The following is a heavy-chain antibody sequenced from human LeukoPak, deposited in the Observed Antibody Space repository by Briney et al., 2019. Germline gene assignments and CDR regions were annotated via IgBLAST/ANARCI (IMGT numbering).Heavy chain of an antibody. Sequence: GGSLRLSCAASGFTFSSYAMSWVRQAPGKGLEWVSAISGSGGSTYYADSVKGRFTISRDNSKNTLYLQMDSLRAEDTAVYYCAKDSGSSGWYRRDAFDIWGQGTMVTVSS. CDR2: ISGSGGST. CDR1: GFTFSSYA. J-gene: IGHJ3*02. D-gene: IGHD6-19*01. CDR3: AKDSGSSGWYRRDAFDI. V-gene: IGHV3-23*01.